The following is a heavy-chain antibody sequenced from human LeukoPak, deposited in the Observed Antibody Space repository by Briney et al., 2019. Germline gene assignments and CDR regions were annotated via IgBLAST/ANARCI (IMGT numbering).Heavy chain of an antibody. CDR1: GYTFTSYA. J-gene: IGHJ6*02. D-gene: IGHD6-19*01. V-gene: IGHV1-3*01. CDR2: INAGNGDT. Sequence: GASVKVSCKASGYTFTSYAMHWVRQAPGQRLEWMGWINAGNGDTKYAQNFQGIVTMTRDTSATTVFMELSSLRSEDTAVYYCTRHLTAMARIHYYYGMDVWGLGTTVTVSS. CDR3: TRHLTAMARIHYYYGMDV.